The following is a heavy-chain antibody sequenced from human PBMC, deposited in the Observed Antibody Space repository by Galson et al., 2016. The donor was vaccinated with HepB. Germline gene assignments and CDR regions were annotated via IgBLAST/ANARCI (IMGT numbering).Heavy chain of an antibody. V-gene: IGHV3-64*04. Sequence: SLRLSCAASGFTFSSYAMHWVRQRQAPGKGLEYVSAISGNGGNTSYAASVRGRFTISRDNSNKTLYLQMNSLRAEETAVYYCAKDRTPGTIATTASRSGVDVWGQGATVSVSS. CDR2: ISGNGGNT. CDR3: AKDRTPGTIATTASRSGVDV. CDR1: GFTFSSYA. J-gene: IGHJ6*02. D-gene: IGHD6-13*01.